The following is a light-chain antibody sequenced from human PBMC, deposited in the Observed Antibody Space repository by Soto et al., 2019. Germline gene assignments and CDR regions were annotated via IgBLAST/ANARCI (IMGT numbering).Light chain of an antibody. CDR1: SSDVGSYNR. V-gene: IGLV2-18*02. Sequence: QSALTQPPSVSGSPGLSVTISCTGTSSDVGSYNRVSWYQQPPGTAPKLMIYEVSNRPSGVPDRFSGSKSGNTASLTISGLQAEDEADYYCSSYTSSSTHVVFGGGTQLTVL. CDR3: SSYTSSSTHVV. J-gene: IGLJ2*01. CDR2: EVS.